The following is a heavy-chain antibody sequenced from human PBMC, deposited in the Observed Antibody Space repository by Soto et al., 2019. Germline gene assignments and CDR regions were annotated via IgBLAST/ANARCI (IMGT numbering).Heavy chain of an antibody. CDR1: GYSFSTYW. J-gene: IGHJ6*03. V-gene: IGHV5-51*01. CDR3: GRHPLLSPAARYYMDV. Sequence: GESLKISCEASGYSFSTYWIGWVRQMPGKGLEWVGLIYAANSETRYSPSFQGQVTLSVDKSINTAYLQWSSLKASDTAIYYCGRHPLLSPAARYYMDVWGKGTTVTVSS. CDR2: IYAANSET. D-gene: IGHD2-2*01.